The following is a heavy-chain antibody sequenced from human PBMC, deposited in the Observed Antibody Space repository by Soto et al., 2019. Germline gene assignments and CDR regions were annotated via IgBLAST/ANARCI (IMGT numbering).Heavy chain of an antibody. CDR1: GFTFSSYS. CDR3: ARDQPGYSYGYGLGY. V-gene: IGHV3-21*01. CDR2: ISSSSSYI. J-gene: IGHJ4*02. D-gene: IGHD5-18*01. Sequence: EVQLVESGGGLVKPGGSLRLSCAASGFTFSSYSMNWVRQAPGKGLEWVSSISSSSSYIYYADSVKGRFTISRDNAKNSLDLQMHSLRAEDTAVYYCARDQPGYSYGYGLGYWGQGTLVTVSS.